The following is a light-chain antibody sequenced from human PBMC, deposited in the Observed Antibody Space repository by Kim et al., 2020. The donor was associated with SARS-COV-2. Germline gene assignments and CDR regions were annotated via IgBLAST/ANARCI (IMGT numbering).Light chain of an antibody. CDR2: QDT. CDR3: QAWDSSAVV. J-gene: IGLJ2*01. V-gene: IGLV3-1*01. Sequence: SVSPGQTASITCSGDKLGDKYSYWYQQRPGQSPVLVVYQDTGRPSGIPERFSGSNSGNTATLTITGTQAMDEADYYCQAWDSSAVVFGRGTKLTVL. CDR1: KLGDKY.